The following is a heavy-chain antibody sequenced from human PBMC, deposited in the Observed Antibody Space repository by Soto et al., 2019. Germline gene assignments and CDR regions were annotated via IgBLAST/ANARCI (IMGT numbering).Heavy chain of an antibody. D-gene: IGHD2-15*01. CDR1: VFSLSSYGMC. V-gene: IGHV2-70*17. CDR2: IDWDDAK. Sequence: SGPTLVNPTQTLTLTCTFSVFSLSSYGMCVSWIRQPPGKALEWLARIDWDDAKFYNTSLRSRLTISRDTSKNQVVLTMTNMDPEDTATYYCARIHRYGGRGVDFDYWGQGTLVTVSS. CDR3: ARIHRYGGRGVDFDY. J-gene: IGHJ4*02.